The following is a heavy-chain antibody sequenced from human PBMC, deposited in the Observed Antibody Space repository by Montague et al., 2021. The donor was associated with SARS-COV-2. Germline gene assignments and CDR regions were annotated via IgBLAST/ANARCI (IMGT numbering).Heavy chain of an antibody. CDR1: GYSISTGYY. CDR3: AKVAGSHDTFDI. CDR2: IYHSGST. D-gene: IGHD6-19*01. Sequence: SETLSLTCTVSGYSISTGYYWGWIRQPPGKGLEWIGTIYHSGSTYFNPSLKSRVTISVDTSKYQFSLNLSSVTAADTAVYYCAKVAGSHDTFDIWGRGTMVTVSS. V-gene: IGHV4-38-2*02. J-gene: IGHJ3*02.